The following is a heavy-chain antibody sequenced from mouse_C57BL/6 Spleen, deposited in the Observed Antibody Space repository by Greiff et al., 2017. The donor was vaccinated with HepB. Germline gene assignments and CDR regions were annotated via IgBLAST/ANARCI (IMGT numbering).Heavy chain of an antibody. Sequence: EVQLVESGPELVKPGASVKISCKASGYSFTGYYMNWVKQSPEKSLEWIGEINPSTGGTTYNQKFKAKATLTVDKSSSTAYMQLKSLTSEDSAVYYCARCDFHYYAMDYWGQGTSVTVSS. J-gene: IGHJ4*01. D-gene: IGHD2-4*01. CDR2: INPSTGGT. V-gene: IGHV1-42*01. CDR3: ARCDFHYYAMDY. CDR1: GYSFTGYY.